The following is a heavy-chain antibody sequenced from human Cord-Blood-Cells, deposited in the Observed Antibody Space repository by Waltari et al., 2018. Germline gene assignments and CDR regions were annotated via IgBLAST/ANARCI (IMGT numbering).Heavy chain of an antibody. V-gene: IGHV4-39*01. CDR2: IYYSGST. J-gene: IGHJ2*01. CDR1: GGSISSSSYY. CDR3: ARRHKYFDL. D-gene: IGHD2-21*01. Sequence: QLQLQESGPGLVKPSETLSLTCTVSGGSISSSSYYWGWIRQPPGKGLEWIGGIYYSGSTYSNPSLKSRVTISVDTSKNQFSLELSSVTAADTAVYYCARRHKYFDLWGRGTLVTVSS.